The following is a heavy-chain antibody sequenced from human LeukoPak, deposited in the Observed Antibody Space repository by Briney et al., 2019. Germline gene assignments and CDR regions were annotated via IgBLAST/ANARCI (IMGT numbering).Heavy chain of an antibody. J-gene: IGHJ3*02. Sequence: TGGSLRLSCAASVFTFTTYSMNWVRQAPGKGLEWVSYISSGTSIYYEGSVKGRFTISRDNAKMSLYLQMNSLRDEDTAVYYCVRDYDKTGRAFDIWGQGTMVTVSS. CDR2: ISSGTSI. V-gene: IGHV3-48*02. CDR1: VFTFTTYS. D-gene: IGHD3-22*01. CDR3: VRDYDKTGRAFDI.